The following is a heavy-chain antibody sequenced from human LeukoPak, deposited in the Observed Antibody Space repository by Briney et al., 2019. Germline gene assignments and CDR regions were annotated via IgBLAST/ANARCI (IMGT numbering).Heavy chain of an antibody. V-gene: IGHV3-23*01. D-gene: IGHD3-22*01. Sequence: GGSLRLSCAASGFTFSSYGMSWVRQAPGKGLEWVSAISGSGGSTYYADSVKGRFTISRDNSKNTLYLQMNSLRAEGTAVYYCAKDLHYDSSGSDYWGQGTLVTVSS. CDR2: ISGSGGST. CDR3: AKDLHYDSSGSDY. J-gene: IGHJ4*02. CDR1: GFTFSSYG.